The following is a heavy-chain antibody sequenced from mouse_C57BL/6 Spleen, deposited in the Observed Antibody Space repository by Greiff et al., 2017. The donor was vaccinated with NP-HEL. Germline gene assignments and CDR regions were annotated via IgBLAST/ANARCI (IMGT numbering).Heavy chain of an antibody. CDR3: ARRGNYYGSPAWFAY. CDR1: GYTFTSYW. Sequence: VQLQQPGAELVRPGSSVKLSCKASGYTFTSYWMHWVKQRPIQGLEWIGNIDPSDSETHYNQKFKDKATLTVDKSSSTAYMQLSSLTSEDSAVYYCARRGNYYGSPAWFAYWGQGTLVTVSA. D-gene: IGHD1-1*01. J-gene: IGHJ3*01. CDR2: IDPSDSET. V-gene: IGHV1-52*01.